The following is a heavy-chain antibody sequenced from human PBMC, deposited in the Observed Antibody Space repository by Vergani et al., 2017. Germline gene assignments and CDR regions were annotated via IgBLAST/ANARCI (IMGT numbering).Heavy chain of an antibody. Sequence: QVQLQESGPGLVKPSETLSLTCTVSGYSISSGYYWGWIRQPPGKGLEWIGSSYHSGSTYYNPSLKSRVTISVDTSKNQFSLKLSSVTAADTAVYYCARVPGYSYGYAVDYWGQGTLVTVSS. V-gene: IGHV4-38-2*02. CDR3: ARVPGYSYGYAVDY. D-gene: IGHD5-18*01. CDR1: GYSISSGYY. CDR2: SYHSGST. J-gene: IGHJ4*02.